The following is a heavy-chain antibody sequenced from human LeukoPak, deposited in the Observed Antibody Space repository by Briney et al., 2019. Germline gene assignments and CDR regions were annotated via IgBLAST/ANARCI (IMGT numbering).Heavy chain of an antibody. CDR1: GYTFTGYY. V-gene: IGHV1-2*02. CDR3: ARDLTGTTGWFDP. Sequence: ASVKVSCKASGYTFTGYYMHWVRQAPGQGLEWMGWINPNSGGTNYAQKFQGRVTMTRDTSISTAYMELSRLRSDDTAVCYCARDLTGTTGWFDPWGQGTLVTVSS. CDR2: INPNSGGT. J-gene: IGHJ5*02. D-gene: IGHD1-7*01.